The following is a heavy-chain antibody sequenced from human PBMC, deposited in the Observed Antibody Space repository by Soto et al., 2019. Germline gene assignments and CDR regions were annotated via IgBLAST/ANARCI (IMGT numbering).Heavy chain of an antibody. CDR1: GYTFRNFG. CDR3: ARENSYFNY. V-gene: IGHV1-18*01. J-gene: IGHJ4*02. CDR2: ISAYNANA. Sequence: QIQLLQSGAEVKKPGASVKVTCQASGYTFRNFGISWVRQAPGQGLEWMGWISAYNANANYAQKFQGRLTMTADTSTSTASMELRSLRSDDTAVYYCARENSYFNYWGQGTLVTVSS.